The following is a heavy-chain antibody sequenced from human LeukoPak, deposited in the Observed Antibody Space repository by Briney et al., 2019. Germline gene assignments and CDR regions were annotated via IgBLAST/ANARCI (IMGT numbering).Heavy chain of an antibody. D-gene: IGHD5-18*01. V-gene: IGHV1-2*02. CDR1: GYTFAAYY. J-gene: IGHJ4*02. CDR2: MNPNSGDT. CDR3: ARAKVIVPDY. Sequence: ASVKVSCKASGYTFAAYYMHWVRQAPGQGLEWMGWMNPNSGDTNYAQKFQGRVTMTRDTSISTAYMELSRLRSDDTAVYYCARAKVIVPDYWGQGTLVTVSS.